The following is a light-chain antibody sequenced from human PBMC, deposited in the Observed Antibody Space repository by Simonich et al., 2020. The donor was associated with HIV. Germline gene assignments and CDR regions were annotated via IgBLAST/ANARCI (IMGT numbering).Light chain of an antibody. CDR3: QQSYSTPFT. CDR2: AAS. Sequence: DIQMTQSPSSLSASVGDRVTKTCRASQSISSYLNWYQQKPGKAPKLLIYAASSLQSGVPSRFSGSGSGTDFTLTISSLQREDFASYYCQQSYSTPFTFGQGTKVEIK. CDR1: QSISSY. V-gene: IGKV1-39*01. J-gene: IGKJ2*01.